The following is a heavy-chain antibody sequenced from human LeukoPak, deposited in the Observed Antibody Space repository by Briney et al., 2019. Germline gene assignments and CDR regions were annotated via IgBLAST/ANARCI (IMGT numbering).Heavy chain of an antibody. CDR1: GYTFTSYY. D-gene: IGHD3-22*01. CDR3: ARGGAVITGFVAY. J-gene: IGHJ4*02. V-gene: IGHV1-46*01. Sequence: ASVKVPCKASGYTFTSYYIHWVRQAPGHGLEWMGIINPGGANTRYAQKFQGRVAMTRDTSTSTVYMQLTSLTSEDTAVYYCARGGAVITGFVAYWGQGTLVTVSS. CDR2: INPGGANT.